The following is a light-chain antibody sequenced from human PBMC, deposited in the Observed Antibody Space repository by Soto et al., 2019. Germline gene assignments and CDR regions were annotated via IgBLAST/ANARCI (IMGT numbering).Light chain of an antibody. CDR1: RTDVDGYDY. Sequence: QPASVSGSAGQSVAISCPRVRTDVDGYDYVSWYQQHPGQAPQLIIYDVYTRPSGVSHRFSGSKSGDTASLTISGLQAEDEADYYRTSYTSSTTSYVFGTRTKVTVL. CDR2: DVY. V-gene: IGLV2-14*03. CDR3: TSYTSSTTSYV. J-gene: IGLJ1*01.